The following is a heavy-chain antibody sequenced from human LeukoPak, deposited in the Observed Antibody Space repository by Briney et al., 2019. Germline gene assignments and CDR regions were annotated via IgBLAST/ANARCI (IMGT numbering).Heavy chain of an antibody. D-gene: IGHD5-18*01. J-gene: IGHJ4*02. CDR3: ARHEGCSNGFGY. Sequence: SETLSLTCTVSGGSISSHYWSWIRQPPGKGLEWIGYIYYSGVTNYNPSLKSRITISVDTSKNQFSLRLNSVTAADTAVYYCARHEGCSNGFGYWGQGTLVTVSS. CDR1: GGSISSHY. V-gene: IGHV4-59*08. CDR2: IYYSGVT.